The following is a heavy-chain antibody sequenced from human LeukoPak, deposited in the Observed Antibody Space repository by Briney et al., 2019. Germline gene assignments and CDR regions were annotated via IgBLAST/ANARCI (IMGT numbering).Heavy chain of an antibody. V-gene: IGHV3-21*01. J-gene: IGHJ3*02. CDR1: GFYFANYA. Sequence: GGSLRLSCAASGFYFANYAMGWVRQAPGKGLEWVSSISSSSSYIYYADSVKGRFTISRDNAKNSLYLQMNSLRAEDTAVYYCARPQRGGDAFDIWGQGTMVTVSS. CDR2: ISSSSSYI. CDR3: ARPQRGGDAFDI.